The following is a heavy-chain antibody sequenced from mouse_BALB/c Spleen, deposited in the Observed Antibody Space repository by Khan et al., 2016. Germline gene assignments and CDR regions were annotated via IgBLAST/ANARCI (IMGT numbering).Heavy chain of an antibody. CDR2: ISYRGST. CDR1: GYSITSDYA. V-gene: IGHV3-2*02. Sequence: EVQLQESGPGLVKPSQSMSLTCTVTGYSITSDYAWNWIRQFPGNKLEWMGYISYRGSTSYNPSLKSRISITRDTSKNQFFLQLNSVTTEDTATYYCARQLGYCGQGTTLTVSS. CDR3: ARQLGY. J-gene: IGHJ2*01.